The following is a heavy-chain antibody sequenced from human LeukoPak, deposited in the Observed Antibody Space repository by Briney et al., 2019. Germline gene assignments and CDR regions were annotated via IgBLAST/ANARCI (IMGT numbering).Heavy chain of an antibody. CDR1: GFTFTNST. CDR3: TTGRQD. V-gene: IGHV3-23*01. Sequence: GGSLRLSCAASGFTFTNSTMSWVRQAPGKGLEWVSAISGSGGRTYYADSVKGRFTLSRDISRNTVYLQMNGLRVEDTAVYYCTTGRQDWGQGTLVTVSS. J-gene: IGHJ4*02. CDR2: ISGSGGRT.